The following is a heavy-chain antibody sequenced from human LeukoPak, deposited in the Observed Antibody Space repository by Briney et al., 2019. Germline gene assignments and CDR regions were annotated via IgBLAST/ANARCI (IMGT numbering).Heavy chain of an antibody. CDR3: ARVHLGGSNSMDV. V-gene: IGHV4-61*01. D-gene: IGHD3-16*01. Sequence: WETLSLTCTVSGDSVSSGSYYWNWIRQPPGKGLERIGYIYNSGSTNYNPSLKSRVTISIDTSKKQFSLKMSSVTAADTAVYYCARVHLGGSNSMDVWGQGTTVTVSS. CDR2: IYNSGST. CDR1: GDSVSSGSYY. J-gene: IGHJ6*02.